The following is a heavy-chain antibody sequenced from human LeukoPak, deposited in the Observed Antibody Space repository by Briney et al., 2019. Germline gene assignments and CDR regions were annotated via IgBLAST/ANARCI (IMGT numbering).Heavy chain of an antibody. D-gene: IGHD3-10*01. J-gene: IGHJ3*02. V-gene: IGHV4-61*02. CDR1: GGSISSGSYY. CDR3: ARDSHSYYSGDAFDI. CDR2: IYTSGST. Sequence: PSETLSLTCTVSGGSISSGSYYWSWIRQPAGKGLEWIGRIYTSGSTNYNPSLKSRVTISVDTSKNQFSLKLSSVTAADTAVYYCARDSHSYYSGDAFDIWGQGTMVTVSS.